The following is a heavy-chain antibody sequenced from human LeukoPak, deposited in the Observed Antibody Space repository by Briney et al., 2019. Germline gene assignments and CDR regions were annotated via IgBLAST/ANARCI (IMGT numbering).Heavy chain of an antibody. CDR3: ASGPLVGAPDS. Sequence: GRSLRLSCAASGFTFSSYAMSWVRQAPGKGLEWVSAISGSGGSTYYADSVKGRFPISRDNAKNTLYLQMNSLRPEDTAVYYCASGPLVGAPDSWGQGTLVTVSS. V-gene: IGHV3-23*01. J-gene: IGHJ5*02. CDR1: GFTFSSYA. D-gene: IGHD1-26*01. CDR2: ISGSGGST.